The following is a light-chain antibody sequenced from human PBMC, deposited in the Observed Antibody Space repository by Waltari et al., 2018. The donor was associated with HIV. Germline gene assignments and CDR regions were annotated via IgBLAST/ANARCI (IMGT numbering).Light chain of an antibody. CDR2: EVT. Sequence: QSALTQPASVSGSPGQSITISCTGSSSDVGSYNLVSWYQQLPGKAPKLMIYEVTKRPSGVSDRFSGSKSGTTASLTISGLQAADEALYYCCSYAGITTFDVIFGGGTKLSVL. CDR1: SSDVGSYNL. J-gene: IGLJ2*01. V-gene: IGLV2-23*02. CDR3: CSYAGITTFDVI.